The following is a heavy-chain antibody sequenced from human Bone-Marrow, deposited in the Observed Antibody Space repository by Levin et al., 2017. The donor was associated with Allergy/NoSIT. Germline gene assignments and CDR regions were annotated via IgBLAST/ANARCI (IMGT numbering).Heavy chain of an antibody. J-gene: IGHJ4*02. D-gene: IGHD3-16*01. V-gene: IGHV1-2*02. CDR3: SKDWGKGGNYLRSSLRAVDH. CDR2: INPDSGGT. CDR1: GYFFPAYY. Sequence: AASVKVSCKASGYFFPAYYMHWVRQAPGQGLEWMGWINPDSGGTKYAQKFQGRVTMTRDTSTSTAYMELSRLRSDDTAVYYCSKDWGKGGNYLRSSLRAVDHWGQGTLVTVSS.